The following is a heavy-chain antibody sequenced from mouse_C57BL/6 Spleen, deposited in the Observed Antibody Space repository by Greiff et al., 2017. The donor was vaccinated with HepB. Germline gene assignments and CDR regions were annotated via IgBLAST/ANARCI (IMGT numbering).Heavy chain of an antibody. Sequence: QVQLQQPGAELVKPGASVKMSCKASGYTFTSYWITWVKQRPGQGLEWIGDIYPGSGSTNYNEKFKSKATLTVDTSSSTAYMQLSSLTSEDSAVYYCARESSGYSWFAYWGQGTLVTVSA. CDR2: IYPGSGST. CDR1: GYTFTSYW. J-gene: IGHJ3*01. CDR3: ARESSGYSWFAY. D-gene: IGHD3-2*02. V-gene: IGHV1-55*01.